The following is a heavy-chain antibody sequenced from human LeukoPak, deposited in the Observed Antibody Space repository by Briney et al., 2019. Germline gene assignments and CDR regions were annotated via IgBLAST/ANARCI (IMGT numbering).Heavy chain of an antibody. D-gene: IGHD3-22*01. V-gene: IGHV3-23*01. CDR2: ISGSGGST. CDR1: GFTFSSYA. J-gene: IGHJ4*02. CDR3: AKRCYYDSSGYCLDY. Sequence: GGSLRLSCAASGFTFSSYAMSWVRQAPGKGLEWVSAISGSGGSTYHADSVKGQFTISRDNSKNTLYLQMNSLRAEDTAVYYCAKRCYYDSSGYCLDYWGQGTLVTVSS.